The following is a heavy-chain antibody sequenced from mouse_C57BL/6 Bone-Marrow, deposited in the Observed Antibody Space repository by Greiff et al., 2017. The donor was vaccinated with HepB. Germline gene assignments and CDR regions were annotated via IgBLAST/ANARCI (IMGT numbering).Heavy chain of an antibody. CDR1: GYSFTGYY. D-gene: IGHD2-1*01. V-gene: IGHV1-42*01. Sequence: VHVKQSGPELVKPGASVKISCKASGYSFTGYYMNWVKQSPEKSLEWIGEINPSTGGTTYNQKFKAKATLTVDKSSSTAYMQLKSLTSEDSAVYYCARWVYGNYGYFDYWGQGTTLTVSS. CDR3: ARWVYGNYGYFDY. J-gene: IGHJ2*01. CDR2: INPSTGGT.